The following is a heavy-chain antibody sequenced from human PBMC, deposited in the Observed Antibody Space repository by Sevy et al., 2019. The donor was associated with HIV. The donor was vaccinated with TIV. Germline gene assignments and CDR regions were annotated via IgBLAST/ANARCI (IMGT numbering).Heavy chain of an antibody. D-gene: IGHD4-17*01. Sequence: GGSLRLSCAASGFTFSNAWMSWVRQAPGKGLEWVGRIKSKTDGGTTDYAAPVKGRFTISKDDSKNTLYLQMNSLKTEDTAVYYCTTLPYGDYEGYWGQGTLVTVSS. CDR1: GFTFSNAW. V-gene: IGHV3-15*01. J-gene: IGHJ4*02. CDR3: TTLPYGDYEGY. CDR2: IKSKTDGGTT.